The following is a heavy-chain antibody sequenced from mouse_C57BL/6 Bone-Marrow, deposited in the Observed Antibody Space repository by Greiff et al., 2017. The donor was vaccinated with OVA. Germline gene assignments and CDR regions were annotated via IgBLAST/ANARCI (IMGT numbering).Heavy chain of an antibody. V-gene: IGHV1-80*01. Sequence: VHLVESGAELVKPGASVKISCKASGYAFSSYWMNWVKQRPGKGLEWIGQIYPGDGDTNYNGKFKGKATLTADKSSSTAYMQLSSLTSEDSAVYFCARECYWYFDVWGTGTTVTVSS. CDR3: ARECYWYFDV. J-gene: IGHJ1*03. CDR1: GYAFSSYW. CDR2: IYPGDGDT.